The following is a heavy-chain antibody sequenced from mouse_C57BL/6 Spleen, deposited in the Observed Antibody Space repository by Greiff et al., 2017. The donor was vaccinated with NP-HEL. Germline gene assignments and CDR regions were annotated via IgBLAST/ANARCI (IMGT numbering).Heavy chain of an antibody. J-gene: IGHJ2*01. CDR3: TTRDSSGTPY. D-gene: IGHD3-2*02. CDR2: IDPENGDT. CDR1: GFNIKDDY. V-gene: IGHV14-4*01. Sequence: EVKLMESGAELVRPGASVKLSCTASGFNIKDDYMHWVKQRPEQGLEWIGWIDPENGDTEYASKFQGKATITADTSSNTAYLQLSSLTSEDTAVYYCTTRDSSGTPYWGQGTTLTVSS.